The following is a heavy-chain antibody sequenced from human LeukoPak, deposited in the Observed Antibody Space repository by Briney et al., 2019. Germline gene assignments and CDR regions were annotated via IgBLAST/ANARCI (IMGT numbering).Heavy chain of an antibody. CDR2: ISWGGGST. CDR1: GFNFGDYA. CDR3: AKEFGAAGKPGAAGFDY. D-gene: IGHD6-13*01. J-gene: IGHJ4*02. Sequence: GRSLRLSCEASGFNFGDYAMSWVRQAPGKGLEWVSLISWGGGSTYYADSVKGRFTISRDNSKNSLYLQMNSLGTEDTALFYCAKEFGAAGKPGAAGFDYWGQGTLVTVSS. V-gene: IGHV3-43*01.